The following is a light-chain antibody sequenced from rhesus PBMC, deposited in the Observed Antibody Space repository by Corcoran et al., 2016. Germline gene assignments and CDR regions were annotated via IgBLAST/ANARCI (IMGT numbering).Light chain of an antibody. CDR2: EAS. V-gene: IGKV3-53*01. CDR1: QSVGTT. Sequence: QVILTQSPATLSLSPGERASLSCRASQSVGTTVAWYQQNRGQAPRPLIDEASIRATGIPDRFSGSGSGTEFTLPINSLEPEDFALYCCHKYITSPWTFGQGTKVEIK. J-gene: IGKJ1*01. CDR3: HKYITSPWT.